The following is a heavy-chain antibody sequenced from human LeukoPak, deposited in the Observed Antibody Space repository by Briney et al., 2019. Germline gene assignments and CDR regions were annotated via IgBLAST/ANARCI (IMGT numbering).Heavy chain of an antibody. CDR2: ISYDGSNK. V-gene: IGHV3-30-3*01. CDR3: ARDEFSTVVTHLNAFDI. CDR1: GFTFSSYA. J-gene: IGHJ3*02. Sequence: GGSLRLSCAASGFTFSSYAMHWVRQAPGKGLEWVAVISYDGSNKYYADSVKGRFTISRDNSKNTLYLQMNSLRAEDTAVYYCARDEFSTVVTHLNAFDIWGQGTMVTVSS. D-gene: IGHD4-23*01.